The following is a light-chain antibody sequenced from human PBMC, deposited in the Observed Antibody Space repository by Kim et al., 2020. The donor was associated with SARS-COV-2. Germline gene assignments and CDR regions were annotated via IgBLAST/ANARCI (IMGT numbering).Light chain of an antibody. V-gene: IGKV3-11*01. CDR2: DAS. CDR1: HGVSTS. CDR3: QQRYNWPLT. Sequence: PGERATPSCRASHGVSTSLAWYQHKPGQAPRLLIYDASNTATGIPARFSGSGSGTDFTLTISSLEPEDFAVYYCQQRYNWPLTFGGGTKLEI. J-gene: IGKJ4*01.